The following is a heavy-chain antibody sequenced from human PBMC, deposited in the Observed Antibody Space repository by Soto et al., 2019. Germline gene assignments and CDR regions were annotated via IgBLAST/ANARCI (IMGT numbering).Heavy chain of an antibody. J-gene: IGHJ4*02. CDR2: ISSSGSTI. V-gene: IGHV3-11*01. CDR3: ARESLSLEWLLVPPQFDY. CDR1: GFTFSDYY. Sequence: GGSLRLSCAASGFTFSDYYMSWIRQAPGKGLEWVSYISSSGSTIYYADSVKGRFTISRDNAKNSLYLQMNSLRAEDTAVYYCARESLSLEWLLVPPQFDYWGQGTLVTVSS. D-gene: IGHD3-3*01.